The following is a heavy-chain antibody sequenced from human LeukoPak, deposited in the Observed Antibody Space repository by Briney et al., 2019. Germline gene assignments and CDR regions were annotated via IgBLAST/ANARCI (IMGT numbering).Heavy chain of an antibody. V-gene: IGHV1-2*02. D-gene: IGHD3-10*01. CDR3: ARGLLWFGELLSYFDY. CDR2: INPNSGGT. Sequence: GASVKVSCKASGYTFTGYYMHWVRQAPGQGLEWMGWINPNSGGTNYAQKFQGRVTITADESTSTAYMELSSLRSEDTAVYYCARGLLWFGELLSYFDYWGQGTLVTVSS. CDR1: GYTFTGYY. J-gene: IGHJ4*02.